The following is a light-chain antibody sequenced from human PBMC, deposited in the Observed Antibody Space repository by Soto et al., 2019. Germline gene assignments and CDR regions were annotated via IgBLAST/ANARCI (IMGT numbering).Light chain of an antibody. CDR3: QQYNSYSPIT. CDR2: DAS. CDR1: QGISNW. Sequence: IRMTQSPSSLSASTGDRVTITCRASQGISNWLTWYQQKPGKAPKLLIYDASSLESGVPSRFSGSGSGTEFTLTISSLQPDDFATYYCQQYNSYSPITFGQGTRLEIK. V-gene: IGKV1-5*01. J-gene: IGKJ5*01.